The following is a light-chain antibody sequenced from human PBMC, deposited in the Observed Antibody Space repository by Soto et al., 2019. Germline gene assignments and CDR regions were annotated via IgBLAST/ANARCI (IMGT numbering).Light chain of an antibody. J-gene: IGKJ4*01. CDR2: DAS. Sequence: EIVLTQSPGTLSLSPGERATLSCRASQSVGGNYLAWFQQKPGQTPRVLFYDASNRATGIPARFSGSGSGTDFTLTISSLEPEDFAVYYCQQRSNWLTFGGGTKVDIK. V-gene: IGKV3D-20*02. CDR3: QQRSNWLT. CDR1: QSVGGNY.